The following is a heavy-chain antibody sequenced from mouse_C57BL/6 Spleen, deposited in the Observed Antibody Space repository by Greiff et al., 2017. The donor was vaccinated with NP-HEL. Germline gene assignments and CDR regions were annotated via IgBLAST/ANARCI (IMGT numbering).Heavy chain of an antibody. D-gene: IGHD2-1*01. Sequence: QVQLKQPGAELVRPGSSVKLSCKASGYTFTSYWMHWVKQRPIQGLEWIGNIDPSDSETHYNQKFKDKATLTVDKSSSTAYMQLSSLTSEDSAVYYCARSLIYYGNLFDYWGQGTTLTVSS. CDR2: IDPSDSET. CDR1: GYTFTSYW. J-gene: IGHJ2*01. V-gene: IGHV1-52*01. CDR3: ARSLIYYGNLFDY.